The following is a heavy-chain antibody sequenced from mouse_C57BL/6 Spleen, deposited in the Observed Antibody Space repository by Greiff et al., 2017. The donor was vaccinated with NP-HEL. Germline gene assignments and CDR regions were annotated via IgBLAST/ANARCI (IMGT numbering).Heavy chain of an antibody. CDR1: GYTFTSYG. D-gene: IGHD3-2*02. CDR2: IYPRSGNT. CDR3: ARGRAQALLAY. Sequence: QVQLLQSGAELARPGASVKLSCKASGYTFTSYGISWVKQRPGQGLEWIGEIYPRSGNTYYNEKFKGKATLTADKSSSTAYMELRSLTSEDSAVYFCARGRAQALLAYWGQGTLVTVSA. J-gene: IGHJ3*01. V-gene: IGHV1-81*01.